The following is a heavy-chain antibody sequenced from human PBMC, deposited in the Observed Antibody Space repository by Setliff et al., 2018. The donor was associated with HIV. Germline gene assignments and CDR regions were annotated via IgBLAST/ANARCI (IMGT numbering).Heavy chain of an antibody. CDR2: ISGSGGST. CDR1: GFIFNNYA. D-gene: IGHD6-19*01. J-gene: IGHJ4*02. V-gene: IGHV3-23*01. Sequence: PGGSLRLSCAASGFIFNNYAMSWVRQAPGKGLEWVSVISGSGGSTYVADSVKGWFTISRDNSENTLYLQMNSLRADDTAVYYCTKKGPKGQWLVDLYFDSWGQGTLVTVSS. CDR3: TKKGPKGQWLVDLYFDS.